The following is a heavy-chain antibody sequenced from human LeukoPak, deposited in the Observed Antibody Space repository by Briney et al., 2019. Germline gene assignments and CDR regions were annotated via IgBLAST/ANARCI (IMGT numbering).Heavy chain of an antibody. CDR1: GFTFDDYA. J-gene: IGHJ4*02. CDR3: AKDLHYYGSGSYSK. D-gene: IGHD3-10*01. V-gene: IGHV3-9*01. Sequence: QPGRSLRLSCAASGFTFDDYAMHWVRQAPGKGLEWVSGISWNSGSIGYADSVKGRFTISRDNAKNSLYLQMNSLRAEDTALYYCAKDLHYYGSGSYSKWGQGTLVTVSS. CDR2: ISWNSGSI.